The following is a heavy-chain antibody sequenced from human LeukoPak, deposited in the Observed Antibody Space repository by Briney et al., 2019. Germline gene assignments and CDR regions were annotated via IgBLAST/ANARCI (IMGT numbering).Heavy chain of an antibody. CDR1: GFTFDDYA. D-gene: IGHD5/OR15-5a*01. Sequence: GGPLRLPCAASGFTFDDYAMHWVRQAPGKGLEWVSLISWDGGSTYYADSVKGRFTISRDNSKNSLYLQMNSLRAEDTALYYCAVVYPNYWGQGTLVTVSS. V-gene: IGHV3-43D*03. CDR3: AVVYPNY. J-gene: IGHJ4*02. CDR2: ISWDGGST.